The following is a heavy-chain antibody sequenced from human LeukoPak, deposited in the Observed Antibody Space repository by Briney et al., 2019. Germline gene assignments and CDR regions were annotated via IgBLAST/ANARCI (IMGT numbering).Heavy chain of an antibody. V-gene: IGHV4-34*01. D-gene: IGHD6-19*01. CDR3: ARRCQGPEVGIAVAGTGYYYYGMDV. CDR2: INHSGST. CDR1: GGSISSYY. J-gene: IGHJ6*02. Sequence: SETLSLTCTVSGGSISSYYWSWIRQPPGKGLEWIGEINHSGSTNYNPSLKSRVTISVDTSKNQFSLKLSSVTAADTAVYYCARRCQGPEVGIAVAGTGYYYYGMDVWGQGTTVTASS.